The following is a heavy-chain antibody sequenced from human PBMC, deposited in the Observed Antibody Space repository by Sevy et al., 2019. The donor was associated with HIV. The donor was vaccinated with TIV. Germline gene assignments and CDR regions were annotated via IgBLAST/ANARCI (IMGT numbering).Heavy chain of an antibody. Sequence: ASVKVSCKASGGTFSSYAISWVRQAPGQGLEWMGGIIPIFGTANYAQKFQGRVTITADESTSTAYMELSSLRSEDTAVYYCARDARAAARWGRGDYWGQGTLVTVSS. D-gene: IGHD6-13*01. CDR2: IIPIFGTA. CDR3: ARDARAAARWGRGDY. J-gene: IGHJ4*02. CDR1: GGTFSSYA. V-gene: IGHV1-69*13.